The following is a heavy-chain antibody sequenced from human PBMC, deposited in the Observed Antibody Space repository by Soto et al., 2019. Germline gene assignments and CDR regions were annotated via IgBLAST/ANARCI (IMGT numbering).Heavy chain of an antibody. D-gene: IGHD5-12*01. J-gene: IGHJ4*02. CDR3: SNGGDRWLRIDF. CDR1: EFTFSTYG. Sequence: GGSLRLSCVASEFTFSTYGMLWVRQAPGKGLECVAVIANNGDYKYYADSVKGRFSISRDKSKNTLYLEMNRLSAEDTAVYYCSNGGDRWLRIDFWGQGTPVTVSS. V-gene: IGHV3-30*18. CDR2: IANNGDYK.